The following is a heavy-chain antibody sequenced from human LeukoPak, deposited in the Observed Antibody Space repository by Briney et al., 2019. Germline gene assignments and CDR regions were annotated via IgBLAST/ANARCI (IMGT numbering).Heavy chain of an antibody. Sequence: ASVKVSCKASGYTFTSYGISWVRQAPGQGLEWMGWISAYNGNTNYAQKLQGRVTMTTDTSTSTAYMELRSLRSDDTAVYYCASPYCSSPSGPYEGLPYYYYGMDVWGQGTTVTVPS. D-gene: IGHD2-2*01. CDR3: ASPYCSSPSGPYEGLPYYYYGMDV. V-gene: IGHV1-18*01. J-gene: IGHJ6*02. CDR2: ISAYNGNT. CDR1: GYTFTSYG.